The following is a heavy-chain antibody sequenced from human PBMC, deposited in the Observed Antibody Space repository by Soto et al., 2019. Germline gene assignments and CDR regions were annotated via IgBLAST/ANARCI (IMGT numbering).Heavy chain of an antibody. CDR3: APSEGGGETTFDY. CDR1: GFTFSSYA. D-gene: IGHD1-1*01. V-gene: IGHV3-30-3*01. CDR2: ISYDGSNK. J-gene: IGHJ4*02. Sequence: QVQLVESGGGVVQPGRSLRLSCAASGFTFSSYAMHWVRQAPGKGLEWVAVISYDGSNKYYADSVKGRFTISRDNSKNTVYLQMNSLRAEDTAVYYCAPSEGGGETTFDYWGQGTLVTVSS.